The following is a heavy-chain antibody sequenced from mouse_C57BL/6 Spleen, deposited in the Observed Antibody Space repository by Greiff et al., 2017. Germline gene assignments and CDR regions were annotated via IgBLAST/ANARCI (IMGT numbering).Heavy chain of an antibody. CDR1: GFSLTSYG. J-gene: IGHJ4*01. CDR2: IWSGGST. Sequence: VQLQESGPGLVQPSQSLSITCTVSGFSLTSYGVHWVRQSPGKGLEWLGVIWSGGSTDYNAAFISRLSISKDNSKSQVFFKMNSLQADDTAIYYCARKDGYDGVYAMDYWGQGTSVTVSS. D-gene: IGHD2-2*01. V-gene: IGHV2-2*01. CDR3: ARKDGYDGVYAMDY.